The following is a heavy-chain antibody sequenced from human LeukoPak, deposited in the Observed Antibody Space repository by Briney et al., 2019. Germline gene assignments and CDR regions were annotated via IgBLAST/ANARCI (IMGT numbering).Heavy chain of an antibody. CDR1: GGTFSSYT. CDR2: IIPILGIA. D-gene: IGHD3-3*01. V-gene: IGHV1-69*04. CDR3: ARDPGFWSGYYTSGLFDP. Sequence: SVKVSCKASGGTFSSYTISWVRQAPGQGLEWMGRIIPILGIANYAQKFQDRVTITADKSTSTAYMELSSLRSEDTAVYYCARDPGFWSGYYTSGLFDPWGQGTLVTVSS. J-gene: IGHJ5*02.